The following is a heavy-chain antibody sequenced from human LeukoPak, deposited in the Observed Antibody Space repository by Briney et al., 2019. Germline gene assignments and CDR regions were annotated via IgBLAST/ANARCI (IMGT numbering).Heavy chain of an antibody. CDR3: ARGATTVVTPEWFDP. J-gene: IGHJ5*02. CDR1: GFTVSSNY. CDR2: IYSGGST. D-gene: IGHD4-23*01. Sequence: PGGSLRLSCAASGFTVSSNYMSWVRQAPGKGLEWVSVIYSGGSTYYADSVKGRFTISRDNSKNTLYLQMNSLRAEDTAVYYCARGATTVVTPEWFDPWGQGTLVTVSS. V-gene: IGHV3-53*01.